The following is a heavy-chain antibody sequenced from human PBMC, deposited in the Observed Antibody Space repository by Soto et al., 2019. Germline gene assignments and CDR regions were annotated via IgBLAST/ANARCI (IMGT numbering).Heavy chain of an antibody. V-gene: IGHV3-23*01. CDR1: GFTFSNYA. Sequence: EVPLLESGGGLVQPGGSLRLSCAASGFTFSNYAMSWVRQAPGKGLEWVSSISGSGGSTYHADSVRGRFTISRDNSKNTLYLQMTSLRAEDTAVYYCAKNSQSVYGEEYFQHWGHGTLVTVSS. CDR3: AKNSQSVYGEEYFQH. CDR2: ISGSGGST. J-gene: IGHJ1*01. D-gene: IGHD3-16*01.